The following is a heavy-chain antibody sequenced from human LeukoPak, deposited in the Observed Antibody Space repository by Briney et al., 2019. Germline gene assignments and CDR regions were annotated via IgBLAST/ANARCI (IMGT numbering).Heavy chain of an antibody. CDR3: ARSERYSSGWYFYFDY. D-gene: IGHD6-19*01. V-gene: IGHV3-74*01. Sequence: GGSLRLSCAASGFTFSTYWMHWVRQAPGTGLVWVSRINGDGSTTTYADSVKGRFTISRDNAKSTLYLQVNSLRVEDTAVYYCARSERYSSGWYFYFDYWGQGTLVTVSS. J-gene: IGHJ4*02. CDR2: INGDGSTT. CDR1: GFTFSTYW.